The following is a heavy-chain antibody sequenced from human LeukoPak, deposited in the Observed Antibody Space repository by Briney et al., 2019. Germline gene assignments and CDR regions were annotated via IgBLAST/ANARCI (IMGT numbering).Heavy chain of an antibody. V-gene: IGHV3-53*01. D-gene: IGHD1-1*01. CDR2: IYSGGST. J-gene: IGHJ4*02. CDR3: AKDASAAGTTRDY. Sequence: PGGSLRLSCAASGFTVSSNYMSWVRQAPGKGLEWVSVIYSGGSTYYADSVKGRFTISRDNSKNTLYLQMNSLRAEDTAVYYCAKDASAAGTTRDYWGQGTLVTVSS. CDR1: GFTVSSNY.